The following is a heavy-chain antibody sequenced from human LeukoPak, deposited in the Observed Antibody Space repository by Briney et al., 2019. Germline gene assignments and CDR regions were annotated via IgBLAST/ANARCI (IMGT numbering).Heavy chain of an antibody. Sequence: GGTLSLSCAVSGVIISSYAMSWVRQAPGKGLEWVSSISSSSSYIYYAGSVKGRFTISRDNAKNSLYLQMISLRAEDTAVYYCARGGRIAAAGTYYYYYYTDVWGKGTTVNVSS. D-gene: IGHD6-13*01. CDR3: ARGGRIAAAGTYYYYYYTDV. CDR1: GVIISSYA. V-gene: IGHV3-21*01. CDR2: ISSSSSYI. J-gene: IGHJ6*03.